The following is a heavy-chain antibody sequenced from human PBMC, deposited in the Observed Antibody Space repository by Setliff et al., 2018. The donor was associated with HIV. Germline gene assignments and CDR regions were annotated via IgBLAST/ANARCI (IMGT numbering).Heavy chain of an antibody. D-gene: IGHD3-22*01. CDR1: GGSISSGDYY. CDR2: IYYSGST. V-gene: IGHV4-30-4*08. CDR3: ARERRYYDSSGDFDY. J-gene: IGHJ4*02. Sequence: SETLSLTCTVSGGSISSGDYYWSWIRQPPGKGLEWIGYIYYSGSTYYNPSLKSRVTISVDTSKNQFSLRLSSVTAADTAVYYCARERRYYDSSGDFDYWGQGTLVTVSS.